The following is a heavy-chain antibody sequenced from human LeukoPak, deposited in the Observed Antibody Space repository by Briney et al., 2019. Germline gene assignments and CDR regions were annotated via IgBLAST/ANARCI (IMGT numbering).Heavy chain of an antibody. Sequence: SETRSLTCTVSGGSISSSSYYWGWIRQPPGKGLEWIGSIYYSGSTYYNPSLKSRVTISVDTSKNQFSLKLSSVPAADTAVYYCARGLPWFDPWGQATLVTVS. CDR1: GGSISSSSYY. J-gene: IGHJ5*02. CDR2: IYYSGST. CDR3: ARGLPWFDP. V-gene: IGHV4-39*07.